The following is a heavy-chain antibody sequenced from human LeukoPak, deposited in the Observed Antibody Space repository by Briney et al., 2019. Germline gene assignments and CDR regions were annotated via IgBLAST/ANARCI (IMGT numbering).Heavy chain of an antibody. Sequence: ASVKVSCKASGYTFTGYYVHWVRQAPGQGLEWMGWVNPNSGGTYYAQKFQGTVTMTRDTSINTAYMELNSLRAEDTAVYYCAKDGYSSSWYSHFDYWGQGTLVTVSS. J-gene: IGHJ4*02. D-gene: IGHD6-13*01. CDR3: AKDGYSSSWYSHFDY. V-gene: IGHV1-2*02. CDR2: VNPNSGGT. CDR1: GYTFTGYY.